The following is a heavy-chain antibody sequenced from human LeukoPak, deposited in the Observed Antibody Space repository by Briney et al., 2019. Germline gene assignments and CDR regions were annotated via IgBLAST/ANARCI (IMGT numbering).Heavy chain of an antibody. CDR2: IRYDGSSK. V-gene: IGHV3-30*02. Sequence: PGGSLRLSCAVSGLTFSSHGIHWVRQAPGKGLEWVAFIRYDGSSKYNADSVKGRFTISRDNSKNTVYLQMSSLRAEDTAVYYCAKDMGGLLAKHYLDYWGQGTLITVSS. CDR3: AKDMGGLLAKHYLDY. J-gene: IGHJ4*02. D-gene: IGHD1-26*01. CDR1: GLTFSSHG.